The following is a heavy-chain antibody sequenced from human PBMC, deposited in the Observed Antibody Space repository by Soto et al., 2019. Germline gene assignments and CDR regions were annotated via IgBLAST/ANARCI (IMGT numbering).Heavy chain of an antibody. Sequence: EVQLVESGGGLVKSGGSLRLSCAASGFTVSNAWMNWVRQAPGKGLEWVGRIRSKAEGGTIDCAAPVEGRFTVSRDDSKNTLYLEMNSLKTEDTGVYYCTRGQGHAPYYYGMDVWGQGTTVTVSS. CDR3: TRGQGHAPYYYGMDV. J-gene: IGHJ6*02. CDR2: IRSKAEGGTI. D-gene: IGHD3-10*01. V-gene: IGHV3-15*07. CDR1: GFTVSNAW.